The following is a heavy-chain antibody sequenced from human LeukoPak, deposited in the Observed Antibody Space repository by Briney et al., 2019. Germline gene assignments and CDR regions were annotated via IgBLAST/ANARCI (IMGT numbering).Heavy chain of an antibody. J-gene: IGHJ4*02. CDR2: IYYSGST. CDR1: GDSVSSNSAA. V-gene: IGHV4-61*01. Sequence: SQTLSLTCAISGDSVSSNSAAWNWIRQSPGKGLEWIGYIYYSGSTNYNPSLKSRVTISVDTSKNQFSLKLSSVTAADTAVYYCARGRLRFPDYWGQGTLVTVSS. CDR3: ARGRLRFPDY. D-gene: IGHD4-17*01.